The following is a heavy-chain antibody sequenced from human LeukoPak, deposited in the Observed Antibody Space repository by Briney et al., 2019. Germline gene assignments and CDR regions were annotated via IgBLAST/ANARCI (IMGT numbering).Heavy chain of an antibody. CDR2: IYYSGGT. CDR3: ARVRSSSWPDYYYYGMDV. Sequence: SETLSLTCTVSGGSISSSSYYWGWIRQPPGKGLEWIGSIYYSGGTYYNPSLKSRVTISVDTSKNQFSLKLSSVTAADAAVYCCARVRSSSWPDYYYYGMDVWGQGTTVTVSS. V-gene: IGHV4-39*07. CDR1: GGSISSSSYY. J-gene: IGHJ6*02. D-gene: IGHD6-13*01.